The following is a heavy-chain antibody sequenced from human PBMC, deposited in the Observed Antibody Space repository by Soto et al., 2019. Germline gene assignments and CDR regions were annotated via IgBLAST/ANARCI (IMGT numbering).Heavy chain of an antibody. CDR1: GYTFTSYA. Sequence: QVQLVQSGAEEKKPGASVKVSCKASGYTFTSYAMHWVRQAPGQMLEWMARINAGNGNTKYSQKFQRSVTITRDTSASTAYMELRSRRSEDTAVYYCARGANWVDIWGQGTMVTVSS. CDR3: ARGANWVDI. CDR2: INAGNGNT. D-gene: IGHD7-27*01. V-gene: IGHV1-3*05. J-gene: IGHJ3*02.